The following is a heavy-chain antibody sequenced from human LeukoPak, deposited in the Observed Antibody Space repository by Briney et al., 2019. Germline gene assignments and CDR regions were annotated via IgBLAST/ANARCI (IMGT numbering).Heavy chain of an antibody. Sequence: ASVKVSCKASGYTFTGYYMHWVRQAPGQGLEWMGWINPNSGGTYYAQKFQGRVTVTSDTSISTAYMELSRLRSDNTAVYYCAKRRGLELLYYYYMDVWGKGTTVTVSS. V-gene: IGHV1-2*02. D-gene: IGHD1-7*01. CDR1: GYTFTGYY. CDR3: AKRRGLELLYYYYMDV. CDR2: INPNSGGT. J-gene: IGHJ6*03.